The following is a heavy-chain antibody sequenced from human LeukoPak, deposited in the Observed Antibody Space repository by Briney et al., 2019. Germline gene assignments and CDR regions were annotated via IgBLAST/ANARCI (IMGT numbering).Heavy chain of an antibody. V-gene: IGHV1-18*01. CDR1: GYTFTSYG. D-gene: IGHD2-21*01. Sequence: ASVKVSCKASGYTFTSYGISWVRQAPGQGLEWMGWISAYNGNTNYAQKLQGRVTMTTDTSTSTAYMELTSLRSEDTAMYYCARESPGLCYFDYWGQGTLVTVSS. CDR3: ARESPGLCYFDY. J-gene: IGHJ4*02. CDR2: ISAYNGNT.